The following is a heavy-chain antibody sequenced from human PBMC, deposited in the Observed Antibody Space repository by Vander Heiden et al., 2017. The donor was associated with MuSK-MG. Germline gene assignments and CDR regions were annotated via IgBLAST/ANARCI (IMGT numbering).Heavy chain of an antibody. J-gene: IGHJ4*02. V-gene: IGHV3-30*06. CDR2: ISYDGNTK. Sequence: QVQLGEAGGGVVQPGTSLRVSCAASGFTLRPVCMHWVRPAPGKVLECVTIISYDGNTKYYVNTAKGRFTISRVNSKNTVYLQMNSLRPEDTAVYYCVKETYITSWQFDYWGRGTLVSVSS. D-gene: IGHD2-2*01. CDR1: GFTLRPVC. CDR3: VKETYITSWQFDY.